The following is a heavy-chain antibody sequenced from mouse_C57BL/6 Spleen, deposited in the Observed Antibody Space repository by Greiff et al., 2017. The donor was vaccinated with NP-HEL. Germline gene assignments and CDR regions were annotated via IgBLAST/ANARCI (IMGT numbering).Heavy chain of an antibody. CDR2: IDPETGGT. CDR3: TRSEAPYYYAMDY. V-gene: IGHV1-15*01. J-gene: IGHJ4*01. Sequence: LQQSGAELVRPGASVTLSCKASGYTFTDYEMHWVKQTPVHGLEWIGAIDPETGGTAYNQKFKGKAILTADKSSSTAYMELRSLTSEDSAVYYCTRSEAPYYYAMDYWGQGTSVTVSS. CDR1: GYTFTDYE.